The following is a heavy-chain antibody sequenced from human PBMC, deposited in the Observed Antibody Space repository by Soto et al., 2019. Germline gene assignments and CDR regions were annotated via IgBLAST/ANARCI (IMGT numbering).Heavy chain of an antibody. V-gene: IGHV1-69*02. CDR2: IIRMLGVR. J-gene: IGHJ3*02. CDR1: GGTFNTYS. Sequence: QVQLVQSGAEVKKPGSSVKVSCKDSGGTFNTYSMFWVRQAPGQGLEWMGRIIRMLGVRNYAQRFQDRVRITADKSTATVHMELSSLRSEDTALYYCTIGSWSGEVFDIWGQGTMVTVSS. D-gene: IGHD2-21*01. CDR3: TIGSWSGEVFDI.